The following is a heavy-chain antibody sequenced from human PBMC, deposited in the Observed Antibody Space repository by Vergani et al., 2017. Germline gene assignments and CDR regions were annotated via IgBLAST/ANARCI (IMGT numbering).Heavy chain of an antibody. D-gene: IGHD1-14*01. CDR1: GFTFSSDG. CDR3: ARDLRLLYNRFDP. Sequence: QMQLVESGGGVIQPGGSLRLSCAASGFTFSSDGMQWVRQAPGKGLEWVALIDFKGNDAYYTDSVRGRFIISRDNSKSTMYLQMNSLRDEDTGVYYCARDLRLLYNRFDPWGQGTLVTVSS. V-gene: IGHV3-33*01. J-gene: IGHJ5*02. CDR2: IDFKGNDA.